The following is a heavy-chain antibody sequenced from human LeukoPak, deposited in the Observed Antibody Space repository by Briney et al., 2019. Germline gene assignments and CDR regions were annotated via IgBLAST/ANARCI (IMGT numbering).Heavy chain of an antibody. V-gene: IGHV3-30-3*01. J-gene: IGHJ4*02. D-gene: IGHD4-17*01. CDR2: ISYDGSNK. Sequence: PGRSLRLSCAASGFTFSSYAMHWVRQAPGKGLEWVAVISYDGSNKYCADSVKGRFTISRDNSKNTLYLQMNSLRAEDTAVYYCARDESPYGDLIDYWGQGTLVTVSS. CDR3: ARDESPYGDLIDY. CDR1: GFTFSSYA.